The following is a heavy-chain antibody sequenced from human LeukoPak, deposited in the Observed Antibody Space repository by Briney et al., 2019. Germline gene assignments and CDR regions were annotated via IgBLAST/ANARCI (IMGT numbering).Heavy chain of an antibody. Sequence: GASVKVSCKASGYTFTDYYMHWVRQAPGQGLEWMGWINPNSGGTKYAQKFQGRVTMTRDTYISIAYMELSRLRSDDTAVYYCARVHGITIFGVVIITSLDFWGQGTLVTVSS. D-gene: IGHD3-3*01. J-gene: IGHJ4*02. CDR2: INPNSGGT. CDR1: GYTFTDYY. V-gene: IGHV1-2*02. CDR3: ARVHGITIFGVVIITSLDF.